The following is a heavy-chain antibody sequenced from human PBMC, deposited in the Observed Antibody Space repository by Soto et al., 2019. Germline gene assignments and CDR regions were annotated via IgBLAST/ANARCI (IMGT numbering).Heavy chain of an antibody. J-gene: IGHJ4*02. CDR3: ASIHCSGGSCYSSVFDY. CDR1: GYTFTSYD. Sequence: ASVKVSCKASGYTFTSYDINWVRQATGQGLEWMGWMNPNSGNTDYAQKFQGRVTITRNTSISTAYMELSSLRSEDTAVYYCASIHCSGGSCYSSVFDYWGQGTLVTVSS. D-gene: IGHD2-15*01. V-gene: IGHV1-8*01. CDR2: MNPNSGNT.